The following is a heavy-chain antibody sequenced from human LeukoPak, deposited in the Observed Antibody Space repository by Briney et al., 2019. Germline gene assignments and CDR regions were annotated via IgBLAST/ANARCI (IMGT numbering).Heavy chain of an antibody. Sequence: SETLSLTCAVYGGSFSGYYWSWIRQPPGKGLEWIGEINHSGSTNYSPSLKSRVTISVDTSKNQFSLKLSSVTAADTAVYYCARGDFWSGYYLGTYYFDYWGQGTLVTVSS. D-gene: IGHD3-3*01. CDR2: INHSGST. V-gene: IGHV4-34*01. J-gene: IGHJ4*02. CDR1: GGSFSGYY. CDR3: ARGDFWSGYYLGTYYFDY.